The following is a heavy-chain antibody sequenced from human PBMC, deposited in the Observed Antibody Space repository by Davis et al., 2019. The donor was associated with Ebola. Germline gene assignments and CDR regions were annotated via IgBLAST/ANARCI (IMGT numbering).Heavy chain of an antibody. J-gene: IGHJ4*02. D-gene: IGHD3-22*01. CDR3: AKQIVVVFDY. V-gene: IGHV3-23*01. CDR1: GLTFSSYA. CDR2: VSGSGGST. Sequence: GGSLRLSCAASGLTFSSYAMSWVRQAPGKGLEWVSSVSGSGGSTYYADSVKGRFTISRDNSKNTLYLQMNSLRAEDTAVYYCAKQIVVVFDYWGQGTLVTVSS.